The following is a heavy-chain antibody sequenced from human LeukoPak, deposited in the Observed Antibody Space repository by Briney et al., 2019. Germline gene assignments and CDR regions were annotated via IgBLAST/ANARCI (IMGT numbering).Heavy chain of an antibody. CDR3: ARLGGYSYGYGY. V-gene: IGHV4-39*02. D-gene: IGHD5-18*01. Sequence: SETLSLTCTVSGGFIRSSSFYWGWIRQPPGKGLEWIGSIYYSGSTYYNPSLKSRVTISVDTSKKHFSLKLSSVTAADTAVYYCARLGGYSYGYGYWGQGTLVTVSS. CDR2: IYYSGST. CDR1: GGFIRSSSFY. J-gene: IGHJ4*02.